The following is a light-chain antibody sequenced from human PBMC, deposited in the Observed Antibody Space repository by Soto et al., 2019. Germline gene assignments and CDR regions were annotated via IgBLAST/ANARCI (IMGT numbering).Light chain of an antibody. V-gene: IGKV3-15*01. CDR1: QSVSTN. CDR3: QHYSSWPT. CDR2: DAS. Sequence: EIVMTQSPATLSVSPGEGATLSCRASQSVSTNLAWYQQRPGQAPRLLIYDASTRATGIPARFSGSGSGTDFTLTISSLQSEDSALYYCQHYSSWPTFGPGTKVDIK. J-gene: IGKJ3*01.